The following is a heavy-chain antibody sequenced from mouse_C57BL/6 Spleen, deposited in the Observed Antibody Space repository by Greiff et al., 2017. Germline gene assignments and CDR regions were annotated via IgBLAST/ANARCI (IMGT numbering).Heavy chain of an antibody. J-gene: IGHJ2*01. CDR2: IDPSDSYT. V-gene: IGHV1-69*01. CDR1: GYTFTSYW. Sequence: VQLQQPGAELVMPGASVKLSCKASGYTFTSYWMHWVKQRPGQGLEWIGEIDPSDSYTNYNQKCKGKSTLTVDKSSSTAYMQLSSLTSEDSAVYYCARGGGYFDYWGQGTTLTVSS. CDR3: ARGGGYFDY.